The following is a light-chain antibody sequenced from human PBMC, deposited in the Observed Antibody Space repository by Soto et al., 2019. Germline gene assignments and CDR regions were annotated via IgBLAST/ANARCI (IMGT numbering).Light chain of an antibody. CDR2: DVA. Sequence: QSVLTQPASVSGSPGQSISISCTGTSSDVGRYNFVSWYQQRPGKAPKLITYDVANRPSGISNRFSGSKSGNTASLTISGLQAEDEADYYCSSYTGSTSLVYVFGTGTKLTVL. J-gene: IGLJ1*01. CDR3: SSYTGSTSLVYV. CDR1: SSDVGRYNF. V-gene: IGLV2-14*03.